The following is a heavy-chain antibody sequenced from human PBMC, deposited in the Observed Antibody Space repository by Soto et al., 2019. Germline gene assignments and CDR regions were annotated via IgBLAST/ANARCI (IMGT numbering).Heavy chain of an antibody. Sequence: SETLSLTCAVHGGSFSGYYWSWIRQPPGKGLEWIGEINHSGSTNYNPSLKSRVTISVDTSKNQFSLKLSSVTAADTAVYYCARGAGEKNFDYWGQGTLVTVSS. D-gene: IGHD3-10*01. CDR1: GGSFSGYY. CDR2: INHSGST. CDR3: ARGAGEKNFDY. J-gene: IGHJ4*02. V-gene: IGHV4-34*01.